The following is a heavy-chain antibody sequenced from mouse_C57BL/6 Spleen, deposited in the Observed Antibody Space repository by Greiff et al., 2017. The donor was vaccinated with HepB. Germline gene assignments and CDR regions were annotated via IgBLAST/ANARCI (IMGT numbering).Heavy chain of an antibody. CDR2: IYPGDGDT. CDR1: GYAFSSYW. CDR3: ARDYDYDRTWVYFDY. D-gene: IGHD2-4*01. J-gene: IGHJ2*01. V-gene: IGHV1-80*01. Sequence: QVQLQQSGAELVKPGASVKISCKASGYAFSSYWMNWVKQRPGKGLEWIGQIYPGDGDTNYTGKFKGKEKLNADKSSSTAYMQLSSLTSEDSAVYFCARDYDYDRTWVYFDYWGQGTTLTVSS.